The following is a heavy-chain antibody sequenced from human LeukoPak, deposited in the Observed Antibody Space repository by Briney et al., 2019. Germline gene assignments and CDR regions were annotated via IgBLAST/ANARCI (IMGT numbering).Heavy chain of an antibody. V-gene: IGHV4-39*07. Sequence: SETLSLTCTVSGGSISSSSYYWGWIRQPPGKGLEWIGSIYYSGSTYYNPSLKSRVTISVDTSKNQFSLKLSSVTAADTAVYYCARLSWSNAFDIWGQGTMVTVSS. D-gene: IGHD2-15*01. CDR3: ARLSWSNAFDI. CDR1: GGSISSSSYY. J-gene: IGHJ3*02. CDR2: IYYSGST.